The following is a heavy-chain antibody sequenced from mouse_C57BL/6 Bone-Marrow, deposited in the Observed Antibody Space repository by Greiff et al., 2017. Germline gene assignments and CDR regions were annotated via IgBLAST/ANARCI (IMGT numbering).Heavy chain of an antibody. CDR2: IYPGNSDT. CDR1: GYTFTSYW. Sequence: EVQLQQSGPELVKPGASVKMSCKTSGYTFTSYWMHWVKQRPGQGLEWIGAIYPGNSDTSYNQKFKGKAKLTAVPSASTAYMEHSSLTTEASAVYYCARGVYDGYLYYLDYWGQGTTLTVSS. J-gene: IGHJ2*01. CDR3: ARGVYDGYLYYLDY. V-gene: IGHV1-5*01. D-gene: IGHD2-3*01.